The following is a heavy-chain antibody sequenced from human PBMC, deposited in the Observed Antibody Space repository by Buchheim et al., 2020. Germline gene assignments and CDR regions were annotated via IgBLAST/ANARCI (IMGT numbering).Heavy chain of an antibody. CDR2: INHSGST. D-gene: IGHD3-10*01. V-gene: IGHV4-34*01. Sequence: QVQLQQWGAGLLKPSDTLSLTCAVYGGSFSGYYWSWIRQPPGKGLEWIGEINHSGSTNYNPSLKSRVTISVDTSKNQFSLTLRTVPASDMNMYYRSLGRRRSASYSSTYCCSGGMDVWGQG. J-gene: IGHJ6*02. CDR1: GGSFSGYY. CDR3: SLGRRRSASYSSTYCCSGGMDV.